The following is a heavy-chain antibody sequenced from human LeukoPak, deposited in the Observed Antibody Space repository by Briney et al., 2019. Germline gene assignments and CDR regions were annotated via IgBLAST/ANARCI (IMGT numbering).Heavy chain of an antibody. J-gene: IGHJ4*02. CDR2: INPDSGGT. V-gene: IGHV1-2*02. Sequence: ASVKVSCKASGYTFTGYYMHWVRQAPGRGLEWMGWINPDSGGTNYAQKFQGRVTMTRDTSISTAYMELSRLRSDDTAAYYCAREPLVESDFDYWGQGTLVTVSS. D-gene: IGHD5-24*01. CDR1: GYTFTGYY. CDR3: AREPLVESDFDY.